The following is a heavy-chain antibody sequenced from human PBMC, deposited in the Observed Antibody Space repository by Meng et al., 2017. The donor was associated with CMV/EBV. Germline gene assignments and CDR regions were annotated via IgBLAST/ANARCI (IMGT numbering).Heavy chain of an antibody. V-gene: IGHV4-59*01. CDR3: ARMLAPGYGMDV. D-gene: IGHD2-8*01. CDR1: GGSISSYY. Sequence: GSLRLSCTVSGGSISSYYWSWVRQPPGKGLEWIGYIYYSGSTNYNPSLKSRVTISVDTTKNQISLKLSPVTGADTAVYYCARMLAPGYGMDVWGQGTTVTVSS. CDR2: IYYSGST. J-gene: IGHJ6*02.